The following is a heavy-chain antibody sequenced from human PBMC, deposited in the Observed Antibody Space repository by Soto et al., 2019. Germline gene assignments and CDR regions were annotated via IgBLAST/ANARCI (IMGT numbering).Heavy chain of an antibody. CDR2: IGASGRTI. CDR3: ARDPATYSGKFDYGLDV. V-gene: IGHV3-48*03. J-gene: IGHJ6*02. CDR1: GFTFSNYE. Sequence: SGGSLRLSCAVSGFTFSNYEMNWVRQAPGKGLEWVSYIGASGRTIYYADSVRGRFTISRDNAKNSLYLQMNSLRAEDTAVYYCARDPATYSGKFDYGLDVWGQGTTVTVSS. D-gene: IGHD4-4*01.